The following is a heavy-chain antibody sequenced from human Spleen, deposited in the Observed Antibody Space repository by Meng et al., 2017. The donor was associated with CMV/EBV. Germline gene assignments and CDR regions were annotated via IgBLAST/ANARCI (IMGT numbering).Heavy chain of an antibody. CDR2: INWNGGRT. CDR3: ARDVHVLGYDFWSGFWH. V-gene: IGHV3-20*04. Sequence: ETLSLTCAASGFTFHDYGMSWVRQVPGKGLEWVSGINWNGGRTGYADSVKGRFTISRDNAESSVYLQMNSLRAEDTALYYCARDVHVLGYDFWSGFWHWGQGTLVTVSS. CDR1: GFTFHDYG. J-gene: IGHJ4*02. D-gene: IGHD3-3*01.